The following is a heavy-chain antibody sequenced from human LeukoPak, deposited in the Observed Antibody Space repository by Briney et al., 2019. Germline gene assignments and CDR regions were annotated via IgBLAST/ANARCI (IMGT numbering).Heavy chain of an antibody. V-gene: IGHV1-3*03. Sequence: EASVKVSCKASGYTFTSYDINWVRQATGQGLEWMGWINAGNGHTKYSQEFQGRVTITRDTSASTAYMELSSLRSDDMAVYYCARALLVGYYDTSAYYDHWGQGTLVTVSS. CDR1: GYTFTSYD. CDR2: INAGNGHT. J-gene: IGHJ5*02. CDR3: ARALLVGYYDTSAYYDH. D-gene: IGHD3-22*01.